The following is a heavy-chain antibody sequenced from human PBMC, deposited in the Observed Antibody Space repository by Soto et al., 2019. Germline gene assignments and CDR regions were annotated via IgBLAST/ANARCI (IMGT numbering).Heavy chain of an antibody. V-gene: IGHV2-26*01. J-gene: IGHJ6*02. D-gene: IGHD3-9*01. Sequence: QVTLKESGPALVKPTETLTLTCTVSGFSLTTGKMGVSWIRQPPGKALEWLAHIFSDNERSYSTSLQGRLTISKDTSGSQVVLSMTNVDPVDTATYYCARMKVDSNQFYYAMDVWCQGTTVTVSS. CDR1: GFSLTTGKMG. CDR3: ARMKVDSNQFYYAMDV. CDR2: IFSDNER.